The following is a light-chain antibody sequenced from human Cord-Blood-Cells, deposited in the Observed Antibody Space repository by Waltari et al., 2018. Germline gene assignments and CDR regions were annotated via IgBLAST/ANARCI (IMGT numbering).Light chain of an antibody. V-gene: IGKV3-11*01. Sequence: EIVLTQSPPTLSLSPVERATLSCRASQSVSSYLAWYQQKPGQAPRLLIYDASNRATGIPARFSGSGSGTDFTLTISSLEPEDFVVYYCQQRSNWPWTFGQGTKVEIK. CDR2: DAS. CDR1: QSVSSY. J-gene: IGKJ1*01. CDR3: QQRSNWPWT.